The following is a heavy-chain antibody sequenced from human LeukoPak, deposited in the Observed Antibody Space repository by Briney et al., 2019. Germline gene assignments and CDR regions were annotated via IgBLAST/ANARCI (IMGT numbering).Heavy chain of an antibody. Sequence: PGGSLRLSCAASGFTFSSYGMHWVRQAPGKGLEWVAVISYDGSNKYYADSVKGRFTISRDNSKNTLYLQMNSLRAEDTAVYYCAKGGEGHDYGDYVDYWGQGTLVTVSS. D-gene: IGHD4-17*01. J-gene: IGHJ4*02. CDR2: ISYDGSNK. CDR3: AKGGEGHDYGDYVDY. CDR1: GFTFSSYG. V-gene: IGHV3-30*18.